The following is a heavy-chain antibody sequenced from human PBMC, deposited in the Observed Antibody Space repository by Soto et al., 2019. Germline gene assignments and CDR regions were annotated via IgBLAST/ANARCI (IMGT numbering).Heavy chain of an antibody. Sequence: EVQLVESGGGLVKPGGSLRLSCAASGFTFSTYSMNWVRQAPGKGLEWVSSISSSSSYIYHADSVKGRFTISRDNAKNSLYLQMNSLRAEDTAVYYCARDRGGSYDVLVGFDIWGQGTMVTVSS. CDR3: ARDRGGSYDVLVGFDI. V-gene: IGHV3-21*01. J-gene: IGHJ3*02. CDR1: GFTFSTYS. D-gene: IGHD5-12*01. CDR2: ISSSSSYI.